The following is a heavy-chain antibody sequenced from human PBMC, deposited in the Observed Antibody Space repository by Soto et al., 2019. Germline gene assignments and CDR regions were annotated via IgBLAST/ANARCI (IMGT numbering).Heavy chain of an antibody. Sequence: GGSLRLSCAASGFTFDSYAMNWVRQAPGKGLEWVSTISGSGDYTYYTDSVKGRFTISRDNSKNMMYLQMNSLRAEDTAVYYCAKNRGLQYYFDYWGQGILVTVSS. J-gene: IGHJ4*02. CDR3: AKNRGLQYYFDY. V-gene: IGHV3-23*01. CDR2: ISGSGDYT. CDR1: GFTFDSYA.